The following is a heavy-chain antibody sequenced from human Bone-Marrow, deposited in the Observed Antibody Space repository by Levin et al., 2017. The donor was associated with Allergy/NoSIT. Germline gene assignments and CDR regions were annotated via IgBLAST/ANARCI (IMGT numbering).Heavy chain of an antibody. J-gene: IGHJ6*02. V-gene: IGHV3-30*18. CDR1: GFTFSNYA. D-gene: IGHD3-22*01. CDR2: ISHDGNKK. Sequence: GGSLRLSCAASGFTFSNYAMHWVRQAPGKGLEWVALISHDGNKKYYGGSVKGRFTISRDNSKNTLYLQMNSLRAEDTAVYYCAKDYYDSSGYLYYYYYYGLDVWGQGTTVTVSS. CDR3: AKDYYDSSGYLYYYYYYGLDV.